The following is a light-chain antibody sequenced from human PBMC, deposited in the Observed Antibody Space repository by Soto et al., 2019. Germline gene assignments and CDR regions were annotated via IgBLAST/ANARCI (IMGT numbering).Light chain of an antibody. CDR1: QSGSSNL. CDR3: QQYGNPPYT. CDR2: SAS. J-gene: IGKJ2*01. V-gene: IGKV3-20*01. Sequence: TVLTQSPGTLSLSPGERATLSCGASQSGSSNLLAWYQHKPGRAPRLLLSSASNRPAGIPDKFSGSGSGTDFTLTISSLEPDDVAVYYCQQYGNPPYTFGQGTKLEIK.